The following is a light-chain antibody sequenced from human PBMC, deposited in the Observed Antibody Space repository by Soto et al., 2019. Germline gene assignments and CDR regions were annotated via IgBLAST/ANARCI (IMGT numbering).Light chain of an antibody. CDR2: GIS. V-gene: IGKV3-20*01. Sequence: TQSPATLSVSPGERATLSCRASHTISSSYLAWYQQKPGQAPRLLMYGISRRATGIPDRFSGSGSGTGFTLTITRLEPEDFAVYYCQQYGSSSWTFGQGTKVDI. CDR1: HTISSSY. J-gene: IGKJ1*01. CDR3: QQYGSSSWT.